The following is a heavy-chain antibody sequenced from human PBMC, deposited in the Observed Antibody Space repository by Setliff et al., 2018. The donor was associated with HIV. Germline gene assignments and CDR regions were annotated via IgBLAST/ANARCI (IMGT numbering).Heavy chain of an antibody. CDR1: GFTFNKYI. V-gene: IGHV3-23*01. CDR3: ASIYTVGTELLTDY. D-gene: IGHD3-3*01. CDR2: ISDNGGST. J-gene: IGHJ4*01. Sequence: GGSLRLSCAASGFTFNKYIMSWVRQAPGKGLEWVSAISDNGGSTYYADSMEGRFTISRDNSKNTLYLQLSGLRAEDTAVYCCASIYTVGTELLTDYWGQGTLVTVSS.